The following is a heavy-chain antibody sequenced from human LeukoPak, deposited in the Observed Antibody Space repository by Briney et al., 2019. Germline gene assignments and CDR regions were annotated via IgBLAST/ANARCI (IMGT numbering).Heavy chain of an antibody. D-gene: IGHD3-9*01. CDR2: INHSGST. J-gene: IGHJ3*02. Sequence: SETLSLACAVYGGSFSGYYWSWIRQPPGKGLEWIGEINHSGSTNYNPSLKSRVTISVDTSKNQFSLKLSSVTAADTAVYYCERHPPRITIFWRAHDDAFDIWGQGTMVTVSS. V-gene: IGHV4-34*01. CDR3: ERHPPRITIFWRAHDDAFDI. CDR1: GGSFSGYY.